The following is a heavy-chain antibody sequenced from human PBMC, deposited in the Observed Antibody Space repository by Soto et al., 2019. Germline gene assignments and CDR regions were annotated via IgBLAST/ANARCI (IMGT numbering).Heavy chain of an antibody. D-gene: IGHD3-22*01. V-gene: IGHV3-13*01. CDR1: EFTFSSYD. CDR3: ARDMYYDSSGSLYGMDV. Sequence: PGGPLRLSCAASEFTFSSYDMHWVRQATGKGLEWVSAIGTAGDTYYPGSVKGRFTISRENAKNSLYLQMNSLRAEDTAVYYCARDMYYDSSGSLYGMDVWGQGTTVTVSS. J-gene: IGHJ6*02. CDR2: IGTAGDT.